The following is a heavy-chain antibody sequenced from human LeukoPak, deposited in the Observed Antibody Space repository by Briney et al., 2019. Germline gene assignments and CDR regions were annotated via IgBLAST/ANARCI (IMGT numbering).Heavy chain of an antibody. CDR2: ISYDGSNK. CDR1: GFTFSSYA. Sequence: PGRSLRLSCAASGFTFSSYAMHWVRQAPGKGLEWVAVISYDGSNKYYADSVKGRFTISRDNSKNTLYLQMNSLRAEDTAVYYCAYYDFWSGPARNYYYGMDVWGQGTTVTVSS. D-gene: IGHD3-3*01. CDR3: AYYDFWSGPARNYYYGMDV. J-gene: IGHJ6*02. V-gene: IGHV3-30-3*01.